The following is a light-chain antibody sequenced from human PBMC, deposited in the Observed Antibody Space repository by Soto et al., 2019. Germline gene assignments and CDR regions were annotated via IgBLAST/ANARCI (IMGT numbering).Light chain of an antibody. CDR2: DNE. J-gene: IGLJ2*01. Sequence: QSVLTQPPSVSAAPGQKVTISCSGSTSNIGDHYVSWYLQVPGTAPKLLIYDNEKRPAGIPDRVSGSKSGTSATLDITCLQTGDEGDYYYASWDGSLDAGVFGGGTKVTVL. V-gene: IGLV1-51*01. CDR1: TSNIGDHY. CDR3: ASWDGSLDAGV.